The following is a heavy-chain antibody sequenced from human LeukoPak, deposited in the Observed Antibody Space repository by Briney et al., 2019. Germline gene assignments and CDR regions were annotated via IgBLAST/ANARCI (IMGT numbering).Heavy chain of an antibody. J-gene: IGHJ4*02. CDR2: IYYSGST. CDR1: GGSISSGDYY. V-gene: IGHV4-30-4*01. CDR3: ARGSYMVEIAYFDY. Sequence: SETLSLTCTVSGGSISSGDYYWSWTRQPPGKGLEWIGYIYYSGSTYYNPSLKSRVTISVDTSKNQFSLKLSSVTAADTAVYYCARGSYMVEIAYFDYWGRGTLVTVSS. D-gene: IGHD2-21*01.